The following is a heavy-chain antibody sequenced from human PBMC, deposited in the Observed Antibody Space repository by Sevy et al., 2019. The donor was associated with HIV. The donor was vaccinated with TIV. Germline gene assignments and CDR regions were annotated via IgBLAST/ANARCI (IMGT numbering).Heavy chain of an antibody. CDR2: ISGSGGST. CDR1: GFTFSSYA. Sequence: VGSLRLSCAASGFTFSSYAMSWVRQAPGKGLEWVSAISGSGGSTYYADSVKGRFTISRDNSKNTLYLQMNSLRAEDTAVYYCAKAPNGYYGSGREGYYFDYWGQGTLVTVSS. V-gene: IGHV3-23*01. J-gene: IGHJ4*02. D-gene: IGHD3-10*01. CDR3: AKAPNGYYGSGREGYYFDY.